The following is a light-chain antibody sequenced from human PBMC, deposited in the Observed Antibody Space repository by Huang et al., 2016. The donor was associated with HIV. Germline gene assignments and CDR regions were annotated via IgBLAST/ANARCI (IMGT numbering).Light chain of an antibody. J-gene: IGKJ3*01. Sequence: DIVMTQSPVSLPVTPGEPASVSCRSSQSLLQSNGYNYLSWYLQKPGQSPQLLIFLGSNRASGCPDRFSGSESGTDFTLKISRVEAEDVGVYYCMQALQTPFTFGPGTKVHIK. CDR1: QSLLQSNGYNY. CDR2: LGS. V-gene: IGKV2-28*01. CDR3: MQALQTPFT.